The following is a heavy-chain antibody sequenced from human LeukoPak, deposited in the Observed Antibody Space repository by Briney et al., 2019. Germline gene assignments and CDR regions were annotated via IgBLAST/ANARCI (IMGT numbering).Heavy chain of an antibody. J-gene: IGHJ2*01. CDR3: ARQGGLLWFGESYWYFDL. CDR1: GYSFTSYW. V-gene: IGHV5-51*01. Sequence: GESLKISCKGSGYSFTSYWIGWVRQMPGKGLEWMGIIYPGDSDTRYSPSFQGQVTISADKSISTAYLQWSSLKASDTAMYYCARQGGLLWFGESYWYFDLWGRGTLVTVSS. D-gene: IGHD3-10*01. CDR2: IYPGDSDT.